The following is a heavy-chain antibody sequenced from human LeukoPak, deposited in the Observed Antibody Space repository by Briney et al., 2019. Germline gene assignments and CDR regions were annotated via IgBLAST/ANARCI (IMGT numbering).Heavy chain of an antibody. D-gene: IGHD3-10*01. CDR2: ISYDGSNK. Sequence: GGSLRLSCAASGFTFSSYAMHWVRQAPGKGLEWVAVISYDGSNKYYADSVKGRFTISRDNSKNTLYLQMNSLRAEDTAVYYCAKDYYGSGSYPDAFDYWGQGTLVTVSS. V-gene: IGHV3-30*04. J-gene: IGHJ4*02. CDR3: AKDYYGSGSYPDAFDY. CDR1: GFTFSSYA.